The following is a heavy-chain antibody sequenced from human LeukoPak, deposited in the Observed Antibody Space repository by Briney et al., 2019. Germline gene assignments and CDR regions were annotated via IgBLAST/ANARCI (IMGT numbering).Heavy chain of an antibody. V-gene: IGHV4-34*01. J-gene: IGHJ4*02. CDR1: GGSFSGYY. CDR2: INHSGST. D-gene: IGHD3-10*01. Sequence: PSETLSLTCGVYGGSFSGYYWSWIRQPPEKGLEWIGEINHSGSTNYNPSLKSRVTISVDTSKNQFSLKLSSVTAADTAVYYCARHRGQKRMVRGVIINHPFDYWGQGTLVTVSS. CDR3: ARHRGQKRMVRGVIINHPFDY.